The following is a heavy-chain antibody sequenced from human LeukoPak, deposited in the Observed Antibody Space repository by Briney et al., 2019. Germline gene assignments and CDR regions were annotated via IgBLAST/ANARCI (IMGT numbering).Heavy chain of an antibody. J-gene: IGHJ3*01. V-gene: IGHV3-21*01. Sequence: PRGSLRLSCAATGFTLSGHSMNWVRQAPGKGLDWVSSISPTSAYIYYQDSVKGRFTISRDDAKNSLYLEMDSLRAEDTAVYYCARTICYYESTSYFSDAFDVWGQGTMVTVSS. CDR2: ISPTSAYI. CDR3: ARTICYYESTSYFSDAFDV. CDR1: GFTLSGHS. D-gene: IGHD3-22*01.